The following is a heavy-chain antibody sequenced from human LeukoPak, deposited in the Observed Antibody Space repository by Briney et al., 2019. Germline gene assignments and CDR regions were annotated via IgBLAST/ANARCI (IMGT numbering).Heavy chain of an antibody. Sequence: ASVKVSCKASGYTFTSYYMHWVRQAPGQGLEWMGIFNPSGGSTSYAQKFQGRVTMTRDTSTSTVYMELSSLRSEDTAVYYCARDQGNTMIVVVIEYWGQGTLVTVSS. CDR2: FNPSGGST. V-gene: IGHV1-46*01. J-gene: IGHJ4*02. D-gene: IGHD3-22*01. CDR1: GYTFTSYY. CDR3: ARDQGNTMIVVVIEY.